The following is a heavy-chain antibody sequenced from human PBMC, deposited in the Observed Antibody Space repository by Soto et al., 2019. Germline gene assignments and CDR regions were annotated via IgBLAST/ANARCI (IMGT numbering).Heavy chain of an antibody. V-gene: IGHV4-39*01. J-gene: IGHJ3*02. CDR1: GGSLSSSGHY. CDR2: IDYSGSN. Sequence: SETLSLTCTVSGGSLSSSGHYWGWIRQPPGKGLEWIGSIDYSGSNYYNPSLRSRVTISADTSKNQFSLKLSSLTAADAAIYYCASHIEGAYNYGFEAFHIWGQGTMVTVSS. D-gene: IGHD5-18*01. CDR3: ASHIEGAYNYGFEAFHI.